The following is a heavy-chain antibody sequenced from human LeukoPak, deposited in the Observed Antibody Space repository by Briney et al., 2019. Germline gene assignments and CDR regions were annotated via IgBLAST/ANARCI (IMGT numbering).Heavy chain of an antibody. J-gene: IGHJ4*02. CDR3: ARRHSSGWFYY. CDR1: GYSISNGYY. V-gene: IGHV4-38-2*02. Sequence: PSETLSLTCTVSGYSISNGYYWDWIRQPPGRGLEWIGNIYRSGSTSYNPSLKSRVTISVDTSKNQFSLKVNSVTAADTAGYYCARRHSSGWFYYWGQGTLVTVSS. D-gene: IGHD6-19*01. CDR2: IYRSGST.